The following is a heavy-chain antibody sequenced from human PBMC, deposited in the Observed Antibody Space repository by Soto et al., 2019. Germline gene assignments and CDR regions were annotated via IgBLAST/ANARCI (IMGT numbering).Heavy chain of an antibody. CDR2: ISAYNGNT. Sequence: ASVKVSCKASGYTFTSYGISWVRQAPGQGLEWMGWISAYNGNTNYAQKLKGRVTMTTDTSTSTAYMELRSLRSDDTAVYYCARDDDYVWGSYRYGMDVWGQGTTVTVSS. D-gene: IGHD3-16*02. V-gene: IGHV1-18*01. J-gene: IGHJ6*02. CDR1: GYTFTSYG. CDR3: ARDDDYVWGSYRYGMDV.